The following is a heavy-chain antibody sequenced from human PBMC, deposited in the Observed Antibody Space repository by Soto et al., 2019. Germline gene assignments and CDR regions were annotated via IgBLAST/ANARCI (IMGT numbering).Heavy chain of an antibody. CDR2: ISGSDGRS. Sequence: EVQLLDSGGGLVQPGGSLRLSCAASGFTFSNYAMTWVRQGPGKGLEWVSGISGSDGRSYYADSVKGRFTISRDNSKSTLYLQMNSLRAEDTAVYYCAKAYFVWSSEQPYYFGYWGQGTLVTVSS. CDR3: AKAYFVWSSEQPYYFGY. CDR1: GFTFSNYA. D-gene: IGHD3-16*01. J-gene: IGHJ4*02. V-gene: IGHV3-23*01.